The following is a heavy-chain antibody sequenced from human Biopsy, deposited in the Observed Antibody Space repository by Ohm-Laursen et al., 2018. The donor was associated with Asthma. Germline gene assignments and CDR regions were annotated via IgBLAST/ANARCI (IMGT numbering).Heavy chain of an antibody. CDR2: IYSGGTS. Sequence: SLRLSCSAPGFAVSRDLMFWVRQAPGKGLEWVSVIYSGGTSHTADSVRGRFTISRDYSKNTLYLQMHSLRAEDTAVYYCARGDSSNWSHYYFDYWGQGTLVTVSS. CDR3: ARGDSSNWSHYYFDY. D-gene: IGHD3-22*01. J-gene: IGHJ4*02. V-gene: IGHV3-53*01. CDR1: GFAVSRDL.